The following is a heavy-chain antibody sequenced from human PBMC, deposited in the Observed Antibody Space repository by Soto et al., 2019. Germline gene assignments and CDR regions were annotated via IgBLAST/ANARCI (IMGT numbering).Heavy chain of an antibody. D-gene: IGHD5-18*01. CDR1: GFTFSDNY. Sequence: GGSLRLSCAASGFTFSDNYMSWIRQAPGKGLEWVSHISSTSSYGNHADSVKGRFTTSRDNAKNSLYLHMNGLRAEDTAVYYCAGGGYTYGRHDYWGRGTLVTVSS. CDR2: ISSTSSYG. CDR3: AGGGYTYGRHDY. J-gene: IGHJ4*02. V-gene: IGHV3-11*06.